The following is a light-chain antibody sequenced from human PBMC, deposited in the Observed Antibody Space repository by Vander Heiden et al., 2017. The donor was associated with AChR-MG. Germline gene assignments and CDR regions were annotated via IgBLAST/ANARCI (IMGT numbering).Light chain of an antibody. V-gene: IGKV1-5*03. CDR2: KAS. Sequence: DIQMTPSPSTLSASVGDRVIITCRASQSISSWLAWYQQKPGKAPNLLIYKASSLESGVPSRCRGSGSGAEFTLTISSLQPDDFATYYCQHDNSYPYTFGQGTKLEIK. CDR3: QHDNSYPYT. J-gene: IGKJ2*01. CDR1: QSISSW.